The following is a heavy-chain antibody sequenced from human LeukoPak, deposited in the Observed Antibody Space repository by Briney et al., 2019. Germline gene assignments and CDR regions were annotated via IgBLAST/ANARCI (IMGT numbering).Heavy chain of an antibody. CDR2: MNSGGDT. J-gene: IGHJ4*02. CDR1: VCTFISYV. Sequence: SLSLSFAACVCTFISYVMSGLRPAPGKGLEWVSSMNSGGDTYYADSVKGRFSISRDNSKNTLYLQMNSLRAEDTAVYYCEKDWRNVAKCGRDCLESRGQGTLGTGSS. CDR3: EKDWRNVAKCGRDCLES. D-gene: IGHD2-21*02. V-gene: IGHV3-23*01.